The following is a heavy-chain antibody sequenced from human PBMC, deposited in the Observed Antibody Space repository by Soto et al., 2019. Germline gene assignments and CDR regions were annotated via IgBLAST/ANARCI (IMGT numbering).Heavy chain of an antibody. J-gene: IGHJ4*02. CDR2: IGWNSGSI. Sequence: EVQLVESGGGLVQPGRSLRLSCAASGFTFVNNPMTWVRQPQGKGWEWASGIGWNSGSIGYADSVKARFTISRDNAKNSLYLQMNSLRAEDTALYYCAKVSYYYGSGSYSPYFDYWGQGTLVTVSS. CDR3: AKVSYYYGSGSYSPYFDY. V-gene: IGHV3-9*01. CDR1: GFTFVNNP. D-gene: IGHD3-10*01.